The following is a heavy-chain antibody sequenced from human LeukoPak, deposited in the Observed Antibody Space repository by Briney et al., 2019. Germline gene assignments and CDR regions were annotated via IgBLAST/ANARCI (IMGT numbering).Heavy chain of an antibody. Sequence: PSETLSLTCAVYGVSFTNYYWSWIRQPPGKGLEWIGEINHSGSTKYNPSLKSRVTISIDTSKNQLSLKLSSVTAADTAVYYCAQTMGYCSGGSCYSTWSQGTLVTVSS. CDR2: INHSGST. J-gene: IGHJ5*02. D-gene: IGHD2-15*01. CDR3: AQTMGYCSGGSCYST. CDR1: GVSFTNYY. V-gene: IGHV4-34*01.